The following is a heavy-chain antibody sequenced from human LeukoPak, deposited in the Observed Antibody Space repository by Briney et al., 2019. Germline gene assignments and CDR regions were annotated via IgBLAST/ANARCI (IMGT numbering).Heavy chain of an antibody. Sequence: SETLSLTCTVSGDSISSSSSYWGWIRQPPGKGLEWIGSIYYSGSTYYNPSLKSRVTISVDTSKNQFSLKLSSVTAADTAVYYCARTTEGYCRGRSCYSYYYYMDVWGKGTTVTVSS. V-gene: IGHV4-39*07. CDR1: GDSISSSSSY. D-gene: IGHD2-15*01. J-gene: IGHJ6*03. CDR3: ARTTEGYCRGRSCYSYYYYMDV. CDR2: IYYSGST.